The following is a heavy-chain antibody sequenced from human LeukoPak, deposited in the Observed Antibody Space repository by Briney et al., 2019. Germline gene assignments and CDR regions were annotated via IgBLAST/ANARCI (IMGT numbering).Heavy chain of an antibody. CDR2: IYYSGST. D-gene: IGHD3-10*01. J-gene: IGHJ4*02. Sequence: SETLSLTCTVSGGSISSYYWSWIRQPPGKGLEWIGYIYYSGSTNYNPSLKSRVTISVDTSKNQFSLKLSSVTAADTAVYYCARMRMVRGVMGFDYWGQGTLVTVSS. V-gene: IGHV4-59*01. CDR1: GGSISSYY. CDR3: ARMRMVRGVMGFDY.